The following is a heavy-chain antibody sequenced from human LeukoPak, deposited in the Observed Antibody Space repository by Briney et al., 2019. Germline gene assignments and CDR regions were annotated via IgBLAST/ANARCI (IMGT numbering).Heavy chain of an antibody. D-gene: IGHD4-17*01. V-gene: IGHV4-4*09. CDR2: IAPSGGA. CDR1: GASISTYY. J-gene: IGHJ6*03. CDR3: ARHVATTVTRGYSCHPMDV. Sequence: SETLSLICTASGASISTYYWSWIRQPPGEGLEWIAYIAPSGGAVYNPSLNSRLTVSVDTSKNQFSLKLSSVTAADTAVYYCARHVATTVTRGYSCHPMDVWGKGTTVSVSS.